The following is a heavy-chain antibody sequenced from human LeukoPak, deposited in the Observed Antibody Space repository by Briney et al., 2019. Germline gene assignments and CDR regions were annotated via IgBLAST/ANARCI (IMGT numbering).Heavy chain of an antibody. Sequence: PSETLSLTCAVYGGSFSGYYWSWIRQPPGKGLEWIEEINHSGSTNYNPSLKSRVTISVDTSKNQFSLKLSSVTAADTAVYYCARGWKEQRYFDWLLSPSWFDPWGQGALVTVSS. J-gene: IGHJ5*02. V-gene: IGHV4-34*01. CDR3: ARGWKEQRYFDWLLSPSWFDP. D-gene: IGHD3-9*01. CDR1: GGSFSGYY. CDR2: INHSGST.